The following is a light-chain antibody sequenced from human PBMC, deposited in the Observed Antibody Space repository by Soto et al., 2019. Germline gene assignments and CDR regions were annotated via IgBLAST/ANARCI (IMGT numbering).Light chain of an antibody. V-gene: IGKV1-39*01. J-gene: IGKJ1*01. CDR2: ATS. CDR3: QQYHTDWT. Sequence: DIQMTQSPSSLSASVVDRVTITCRASQIISSYVNWYQQKPGKAPKLLIYATSSLQSGVPSRFSGSGSGTEFTLTISSLQADDYATFYCQQYHTDWTFGQGTKVDIK. CDR1: QIISSY.